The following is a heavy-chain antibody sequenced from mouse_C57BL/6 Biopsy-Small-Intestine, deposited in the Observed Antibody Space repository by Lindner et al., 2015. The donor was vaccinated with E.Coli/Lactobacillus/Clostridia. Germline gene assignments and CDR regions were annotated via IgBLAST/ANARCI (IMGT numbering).Heavy chain of an antibody. Sequence: VQLQESGAELVKPGASVKISCKASGYAFSSYWVNWVKQRPGKGLEWIGQIYPGDGDTNYNGKFKGKATLTADKSSSTAYMQLSSLTSEDSAVYFCARSGYDFSFAYWGQGTLVTVSA. CDR1: GYAFSSYW. CDR2: IYPGDGDT. V-gene: IGHV1-80*01. D-gene: IGHD2-4*01. J-gene: IGHJ3*01. CDR3: ARSGYDFSFAY.